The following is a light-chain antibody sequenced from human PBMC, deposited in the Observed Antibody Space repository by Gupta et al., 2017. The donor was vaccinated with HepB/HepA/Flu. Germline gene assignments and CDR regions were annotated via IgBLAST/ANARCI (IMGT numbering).Light chain of an antibody. V-gene: IGLV1-44*01. CDR3: AAWDTSLNAVV. Sequence: SVLPPSPSISRTPGQRVTISCSGSSSNVGSNNVNWYQQLPGTAPKLLIYYNDERPSGVPDRISGSKSGTSASLAISGLQSEDEADYYCAAWDTSLNAVVFGGGTKLTVL. J-gene: IGLJ2*01. CDR1: SSNVGSNN. CDR2: YND.